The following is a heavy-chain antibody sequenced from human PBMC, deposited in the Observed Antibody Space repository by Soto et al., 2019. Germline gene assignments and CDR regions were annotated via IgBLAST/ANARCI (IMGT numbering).Heavy chain of an antibody. D-gene: IGHD6-19*01. CDR2: INSRGDSI. CDR1: GFTFGSYA. Sequence: EVQLLQSGGRLVQPGGSLRLSCAASGFTFGSYAMSWVRQAPGRGLEWVSVINSRGDSIYYAAPVKGRFTIGRDNSKNTLYLQMNSLRAEDTAVYFCARDPIAVAGPAPYYFDSWGQGTLVTVSS. CDR3: ARDPIAVAGPAPYYFDS. V-gene: IGHV3-23*01. J-gene: IGHJ4*02.